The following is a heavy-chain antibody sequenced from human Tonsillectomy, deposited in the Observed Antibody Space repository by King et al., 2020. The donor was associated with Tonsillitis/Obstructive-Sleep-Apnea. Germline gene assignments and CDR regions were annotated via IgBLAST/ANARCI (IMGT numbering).Heavy chain of an antibody. CDR3: ARAGDTMRGAWYCDC. Sequence: VQLVESGGGLVQPGGSLRLSCAASGFTFSSYWMSWVRQAPGRGLEWVANIRQDGSEKYYVDSVKGRSTISRDNAENSLYLQMNSLRAEDTAVYYCARAGDTMRGAWYCDCWGQGTLATVSS. D-gene: IGHD1-26*01. J-gene: IGHJ4*02. CDR1: GFTFSSYW. V-gene: IGHV3-7*03. CDR2: IRQDGSEK.